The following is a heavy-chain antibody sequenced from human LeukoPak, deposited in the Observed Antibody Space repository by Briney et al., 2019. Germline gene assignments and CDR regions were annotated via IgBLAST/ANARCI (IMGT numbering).Heavy chain of an antibody. V-gene: IGHV3-74*01. Sequence: GGSLRLSCAASGFTFSSYYIHWVRQAPGEGLVWVSRIKGDGSVTGYADSVKGRFTISRDNAKNTLYLQMNSLRAEDTAVYYCARDWIDRGTFDPWGQGTLVIVSS. CDR2: IKGDGSVT. CDR3: ARDWIDRGTFDP. J-gene: IGHJ5*02. D-gene: IGHD2-2*03. CDR1: GFTFSSYY.